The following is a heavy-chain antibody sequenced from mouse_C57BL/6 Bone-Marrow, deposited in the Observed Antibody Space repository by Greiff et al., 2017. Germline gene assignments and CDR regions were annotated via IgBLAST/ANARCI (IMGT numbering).Heavy chain of an antibody. V-gene: IGHV1-85*01. CDR1: GYTFTSYD. Sequence: QVHVKQSGPELVKPGASVKLSCKASGYTFTSYDINWVKQRPGQGLEWIGWIYPRDGSTKYNEKFKGKATLTVDTSSSTAYMELHSLTSEDSAVYFCARLEFDGSSGDWYFDVWRTGTTVTVSS. J-gene: IGHJ1*03. CDR3: ARLEFDGSSGDWYFDV. D-gene: IGHD1-1*01. CDR2: IYPRDGST.